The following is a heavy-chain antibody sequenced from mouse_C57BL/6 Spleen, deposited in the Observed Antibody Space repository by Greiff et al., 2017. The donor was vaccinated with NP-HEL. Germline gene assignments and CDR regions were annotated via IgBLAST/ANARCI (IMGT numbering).Heavy chain of an antibody. D-gene: IGHD2-5*01. CDR2: ISDGGSYT. V-gene: IGHV5-4*01. J-gene: IGHJ3*01. Sequence: EVQRVESGGGLVKPGGSLKLSCAASGFTFSSYAMSWVRQTPEKRLEWVATISDGGSYTYYPDNVKGRFTISRDNAKNNLYLQMSHLKSEDTAMYYCARDENSNPRAWFAYWGQGTLVTVSA. CDR1: GFTFSSYA. CDR3: ARDENSNPRAWFAY.